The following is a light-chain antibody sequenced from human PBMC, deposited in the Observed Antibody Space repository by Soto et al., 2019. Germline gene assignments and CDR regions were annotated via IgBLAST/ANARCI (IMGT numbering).Light chain of an antibody. J-gene: IGKJ2*01. CDR1: QSIGSSY. CDR3: QQYGGSPRT. CDR2: GAS. V-gene: IGKV3-20*01. Sequence: EIVLTQSPGTLSLSPGERATLSCRASQSIGSSYLAWYQQKPGQAPRLLIFGASNRATGIPDRFSCSGFGTDLTPTNDRLDPEDFAVYYCQQYGGSPRTFGQGTKLEIK.